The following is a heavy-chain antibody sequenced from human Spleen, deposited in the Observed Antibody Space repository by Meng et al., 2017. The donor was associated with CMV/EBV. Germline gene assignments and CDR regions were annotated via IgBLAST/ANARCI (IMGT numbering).Heavy chain of an antibody. CDR3: ARLFGGRAPKITYFGVVWSNEDS. CDR2: IDPKSGGT. V-gene: IGHV1-2*02. Sequence: YIHWVRQAPGQGLEWMGWIDPKSGGTNYAQSFQGRVGMTRDTSVSTVHMELIRLTSDDTAVYYCARLFGGRAPKITYFGVVWSNEDSWGQGTVVTVSS. D-gene: IGHD3-3*01. J-gene: IGHJ4*02. CDR1: Y.